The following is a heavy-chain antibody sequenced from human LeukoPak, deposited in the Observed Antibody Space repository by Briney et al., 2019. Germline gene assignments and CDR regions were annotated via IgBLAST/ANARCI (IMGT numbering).Heavy chain of an antibody. J-gene: IGHJ4*02. CDR2: ISYGGSNK. CDR3: ARDGWLQPQTSAFDY. Sequence: GGSLRLSCAASGFTFSSYAMHWVRQAPGKGLEWVAVISYGGSNKYYADSVKGRFTISRDNSKNTLYLQMNSLRAEDTAVYYCARDGWLQPQTSAFDYWGQGTLVTVSS. CDR1: GFTFSSYA. D-gene: IGHD5-24*01. V-gene: IGHV3-30-3*01.